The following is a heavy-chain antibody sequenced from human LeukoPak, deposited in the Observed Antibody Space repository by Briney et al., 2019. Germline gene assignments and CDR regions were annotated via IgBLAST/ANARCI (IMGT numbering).Heavy chain of an antibody. Sequence: PSETLSLTCTVSGGSISSYYWSWIRQPPGKGLEWIGYIYYSGSTNYNPSFKSRVTISVDTSKNQFSLKLSSVTAADTAVYYCARDGTYYYDSSGYYYFDYWGQGTLVTVSS. D-gene: IGHD3-22*01. J-gene: IGHJ4*02. CDR3: ARDGTYYYDSSGYYYFDY. V-gene: IGHV4-59*01. CDR1: GGSISSYY. CDR2: IYYSGST.